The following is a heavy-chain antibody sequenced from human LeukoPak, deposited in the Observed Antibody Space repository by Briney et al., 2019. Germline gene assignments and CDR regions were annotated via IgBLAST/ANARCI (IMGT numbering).Heavy chain of an antibody. CDR3: AEDSNIARFFI. CDR1: GGSIRSSSSY. D-gene: IGHD4-11*01. Sequence: SETLSLTCSVSGGSIRSSSSYWGWIRQPPGKGLEWIGSIYFRERTYHDPCLKSRVTLSVDTSKNQFSLKLTSVTAADTAVYFCAEDSNIARFFIWGQGTLVTVSS. CDR2: IYFRERT. V-gene: IGHV4-39*07. J-gene: IGHJ4*02.